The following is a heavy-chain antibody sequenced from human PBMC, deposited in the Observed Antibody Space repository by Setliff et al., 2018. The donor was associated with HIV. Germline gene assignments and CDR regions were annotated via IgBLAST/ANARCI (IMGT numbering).Heavy chain of an antibody. J-gene: IGHJ4*02. D-gene: IGHD3-9*01. CDR1: GGSFSDYF. CDR2: INHSGST. CDR3: ARGHDILEPSGPFDY. Sequence: SETLSLTCAVYGGSFSDYFWTWIRQPPGKGLEWIGDINHSGSTNYNPSLKSRVAMSFDTSKNQFSLKSISVTAADTAVYYCARGHDILEPSGPFDYWGQGTLVTVSS. V-gene: IGHV4-34*01.